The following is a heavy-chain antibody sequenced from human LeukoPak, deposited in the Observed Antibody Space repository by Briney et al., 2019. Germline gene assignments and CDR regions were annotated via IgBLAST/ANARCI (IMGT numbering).Heavy chain of an antibody. D-gene: IGHD3-22*01. V-gene: IGHV3-66*01. CDR1: GFTFSSYA. CDR2: IYSGGST. CDR3: ARKGLYYDSSGYYGFYFDY. Sequence: GGSLRLSCAASGFTFSSYAMSWVRQAPGKGLEWVSVIYSGGSTYYADSVKGRFTVSRDNSKNTLYLQMNSLRAEDTAVYYCARKGLYYDSSGYYGFYFDYWGQGTLVTVSS. J-gene: IGHJ4*02.